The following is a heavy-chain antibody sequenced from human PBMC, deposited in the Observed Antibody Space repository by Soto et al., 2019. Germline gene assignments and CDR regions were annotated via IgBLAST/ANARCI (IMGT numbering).Heavy chain of an antibody. V-gene: IGHV4-30-4*02. Sequence: KSSDTLSLTCTVSVVSIKSRDYHLSWTRHSPAKVLEWIGYIHNSGTSFYNPSLRGRVTVTLDTSRGQFSLTLSSVTAADTAVYYCVREERIAAPQLDYWGQGIPVNVSS. CDR3: VREERIAAPQLDY. CDR1: VVSIKSRDYH. J-gene: IGHJ4*02. D-gene: IGHD6-6*01. CDR2: IHNSGTS.